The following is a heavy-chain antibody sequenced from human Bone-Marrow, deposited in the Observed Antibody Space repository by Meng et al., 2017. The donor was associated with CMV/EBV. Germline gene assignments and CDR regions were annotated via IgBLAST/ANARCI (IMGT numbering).Heavy chain of an antibody. J-gene: IGHJ4*02. CDR3: AGVGKPTVVTGQFDY. CDR2: IIPILGIA. Sequence: SVKVSCKASGGTFSSYAISRVRQAPGQGLEWMGGIIPILGIANYAQKFQGRVTITADKSTSTAYMELSSLRSEDTAVYYCAGVGKPTVVTGQFDYWGQGTLVTVSS. CDR1: GGTFSSYA. D-gene: IGHD4-23*01. V-gene: IGHV1-69*10.